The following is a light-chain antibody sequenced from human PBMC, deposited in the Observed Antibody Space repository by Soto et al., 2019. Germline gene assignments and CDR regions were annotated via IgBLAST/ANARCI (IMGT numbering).Light chain of an antibody. V-gene: IGLV2-23*02. CDR1: SSDVGNYNL. J-gene: IGLJ1*01. Sequence: QSVLTQPASVSGSPGQSITISCTGTSSDVGNYNLVSWYQQDPGKAPKLMIYEVSKRPSGVSNRFPGSKSGNTASLTISGLQAEDEADYYCCSYAGGSTYVFGTGTKVTVL. CDR3: CSYAGGSTYV. CDR2: EVS.